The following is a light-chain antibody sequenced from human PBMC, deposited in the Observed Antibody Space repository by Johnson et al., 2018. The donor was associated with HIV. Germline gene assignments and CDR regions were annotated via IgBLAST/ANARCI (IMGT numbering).Light chain of an antibody. Sequence: QSVLTQPPSVSAAPGQKVTISCSGSSSNIGNNYVSWYRQLPGTAPKLLIYENNKRPSGIPDRFSGSKSGTSATLDITGLQTGDEADYYCGTWDSSLGPYVFGTGAKVTVL. CDR3: GTWDSSLGPYV. CDR1: SSNIGNNY. CDR2: ENN. J-gene: IGLJ1*01. V-gene: IGLV1-51*02.